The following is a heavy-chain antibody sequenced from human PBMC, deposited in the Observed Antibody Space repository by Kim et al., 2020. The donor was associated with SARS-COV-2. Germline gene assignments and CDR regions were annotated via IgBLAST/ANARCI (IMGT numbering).Heavy chain of an antibody. J-gene: IGHJ5*02. CDR2: IYGGGSST. Sequence: GGSLRLSCAASGFTFSSYAMSWVRQAPGKGLEWVSVIYGGGSSTYYADSVKGRFTISRDNSKNTLYLQMNSLRAEDTAIYHCAKDLDSSGYGWFDPWGQGTLVTVSS. CDR1: GFTFSSYA. CDR3: AKDLDSSGYGWFDP. D-gene: IGHD3-22*01. V-gene: IGHV3-23*03.